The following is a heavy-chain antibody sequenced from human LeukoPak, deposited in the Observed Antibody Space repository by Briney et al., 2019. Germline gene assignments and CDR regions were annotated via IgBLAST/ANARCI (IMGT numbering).Heavy chain of an antibody. CDR3: ARHPKTMVRGVITDWFDP. Sequence: SETLSLTCTVSGGSISSSSYYWGWIRQPPGKGLEWIGSIYYSGSTYYNPSLKSRVTISVDTSKNQFSLKLSSVTAADTAVYYCARHPKTMVRGVITDWFDPWGQGTLVTVSS. CDR2: IYYSGST. CDR1: GGSISSSSYY. D-gene: IGHD3-10*01. J-gene: IGHJ5*02. V-gene: IGHV4-39*01.